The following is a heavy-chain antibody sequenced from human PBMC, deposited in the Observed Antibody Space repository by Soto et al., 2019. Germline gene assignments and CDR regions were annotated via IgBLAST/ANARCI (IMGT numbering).Heavy chain of an antibody. V-gene: IGHV4-4*07. Sequence: SETLSLTCTVSGGSISSYYWSWIRQPAGKGLEWIGRIYTSGSTNYNPSLKSRVTMSVDTSKNQFSLKLSSVTAADTAVYYCARQDSSSWSEGWFDPWGQGTLVNVSS. CDR2: IYTSGST. CDR1: GGSISSYY. CDR3: ARQDSSSWSEGWFDP. D-gene: IGHD6-13*01. J-gene: IGHJ5*02.